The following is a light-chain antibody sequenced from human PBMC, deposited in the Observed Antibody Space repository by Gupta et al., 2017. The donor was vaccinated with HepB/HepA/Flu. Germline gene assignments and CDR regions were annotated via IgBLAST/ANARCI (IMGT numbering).Light chain of an antibody. CDR2: DVS. CDR3: SSYTSSRTYV. J-gene: IGLJ1*01. CDR1: SSDVGGYNY. Sequence: QSALTQPASVSVSPGPSITISCTGTSSDVGGYNYVSWYQQHPGKAPKLMIYDVSNRPAGVSNRFSGSKSGNTDFLTISGLQAEDEADYYCSSYTSSRTYVFGTGTKVTVL. V-gene: IGLV2-14*01.